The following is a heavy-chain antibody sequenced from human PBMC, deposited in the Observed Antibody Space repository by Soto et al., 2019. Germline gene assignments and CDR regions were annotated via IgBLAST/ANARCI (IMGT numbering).Heavy chain of an antibody. CDR3: ARRTPLYASESSRFDP. CDR2: MHYSGST. CDR1: GGSISSSNYY. V-gene: IGHV4-39*01. J-gene: IGHJ5*02. D-gene: IGHD3-10*01. Sequence: PSETLSLTCTVSGGSISSSNYYWGWIRQPPGKGLEWIGTMHYSGSTNYNPSLKSRVTISVDTSKNQFSLKLSSVTAADTAVYYCARRTPLYASESSRFDPWGQGALLTVSS.